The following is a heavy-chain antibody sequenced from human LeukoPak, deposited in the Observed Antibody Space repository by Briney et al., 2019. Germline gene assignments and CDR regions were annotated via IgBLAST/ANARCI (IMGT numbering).Heavy chain of an antibody. J-gene: IGHJ5*02. D-gene: IGHD6-13*01. CDR2: ISYDGSNK. CDR1: GFTFSSYG. Sequence: GRSLRLPCAASGFTFSSYGMHWVRQAPGKGLEWVAVISYDGSNKYYADSVKGRFTISRDNSKNTLYLQMNSLRAEDTAVYYCAKDLGFVSSSWYHSGFDPWGQGTLVTVSS. CDR3: AKDLGFVSSSWYHSGFDP. V-gene: IGHV3-30*18.